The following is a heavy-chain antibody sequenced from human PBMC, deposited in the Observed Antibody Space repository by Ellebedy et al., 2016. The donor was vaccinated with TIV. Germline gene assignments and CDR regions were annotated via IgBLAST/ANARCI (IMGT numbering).Heavy chain of an antibody. V-gene: IGHV1-3*01. J-gene: IGHJ5*02. Sequence: AASVKVSCKASGYTFTTYAMHWVRQAPGQRLEWMGWINASNGNTKYSQKFQGRVTITRDTSASTAYMELSSLRSEDTAVYYCARLSRVYDSSGYNWFDPWGQGTLVTVSS. CDR3: ARLSRVYDSSGYNWFDP. CDR1: GYTFTTYA. D-gene: IGHD3-22*01. CDR2: INASNGNT.